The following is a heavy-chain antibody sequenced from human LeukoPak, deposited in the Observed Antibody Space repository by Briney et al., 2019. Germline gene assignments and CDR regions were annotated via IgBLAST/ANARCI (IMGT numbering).Heavy chain of an antibody. CDR1: GFTFSHYP. J-gene: IGHJ4*02. D-gene: IGHD2-8*01. V-gene: IGHV3-23*01. CDR3: AKDTEGVRGNFLFEY. Sequence: GGSLRLSCAASGFTFSHYPMSWVRQAPGKGLEWVAAISADHATYDADSMKGRFTISRDNSNNTLYLQMNGLRAEDTAVYYCAKDTEGVRGNFLFEYWGQGTLVTVSS. CDR2: ISADHAT.